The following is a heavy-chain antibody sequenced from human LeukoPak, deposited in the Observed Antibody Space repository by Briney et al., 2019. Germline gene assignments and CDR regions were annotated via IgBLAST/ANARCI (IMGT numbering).Heavy chain of an antibody. J-gene: IGHJ5*02. D-gene: IGHD7-27*01. CDR3: ARRGVGTNWFDP. Sequence: PSETLSLTCTVSGGSISSYYWSWIRQPPGKGLEWIGYIYYSGSTNYNPSLKSRVTISVDTSKNQFSLKLSSVTAADTAVYYCARRGVGTNWFDPWGQGTLVTVSS. V-gene: IGHV4-59*01. CDR1: GGSISSYY. CDR2: IYYSGST.